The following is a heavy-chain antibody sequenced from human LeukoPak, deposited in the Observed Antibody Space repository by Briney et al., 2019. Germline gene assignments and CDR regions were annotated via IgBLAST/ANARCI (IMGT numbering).Heavy chain of an antibody. CDR3: ARDKYVVVAATAFDY. CDR1: GFTFSSYS. J-gene: IGHJ4*02. Sequence: GGSLRLSCAASGFTFSSYSMNWVRQAPGKGLEWVSSISSSSSYIYYADSVKGRFTISRDKAKNSLYLQMNSLRAEDTAVYYCARDKYVVVAATAFDYWGQGTLVTVSS. CDR2: ISSSSSYI. V-gene: IGHV3-21*01. D-gene: IGHD2-15*01.